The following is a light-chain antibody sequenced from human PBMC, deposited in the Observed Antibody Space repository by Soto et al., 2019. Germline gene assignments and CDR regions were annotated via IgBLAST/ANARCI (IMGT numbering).Light chain of an antibody. Sequence: SYELTQTSSVSVAPVQTAKITCGGNNIGSKSVHWYQQKAGQAPVLVVHDDSDRPSGIPERFSGSNSANTATLTISRVEAGDEADYYCQVWESSGDQVVFAGGTKVTVL. CDR1: NIGSKS. CDR2: DDS. CDR3: QVWESSGDQVV. J-gene: IGLJ2*01. V-gene: IGLV3-21*02.